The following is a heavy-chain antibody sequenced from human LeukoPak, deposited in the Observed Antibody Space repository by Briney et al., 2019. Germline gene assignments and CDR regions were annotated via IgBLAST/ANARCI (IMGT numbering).Heavy chain of an antibody. V-gene: IGHV5-51*01. J-gene: IGHJ3*02. D-gene: IGHD2-15*01. CDR2: IYPVDADT. CDR1: GCSFTNYW. CDR3: ASRGYCSGGTGFSNAFDI. Sequence: GESLQISCRGSGCSFTNYWFARVRRLPAKGLLGLGVIYPVDADTRYSPSFQGQVTISADKSISTAYLQWNSMKASDTAMYYCASRGYCSGGTGFSNAFDIWGQGTMVTVSS.